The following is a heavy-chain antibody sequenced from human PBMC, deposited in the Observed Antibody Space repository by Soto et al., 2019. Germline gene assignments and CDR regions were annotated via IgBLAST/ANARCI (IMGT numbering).Heavy chain of an antibody. J-gene: IGHJ5*02. CDR2: INQSGGEK. CDR1: GFTFSSYG. CDR3: ARGHSSICYGFDT. Sequence: GGSLRLSCAAAGFTFSSYGMSWVRQAPGKGLECVTNINQSGGEKYYVDSVKGRFTISRDNAKNALYLQMNSLRVEDTAVYYCARGHSSICYGFDTWGQGTMVTVSS. D-gene: IGHD6-13*01. V-gene: IGHV3-7*04.